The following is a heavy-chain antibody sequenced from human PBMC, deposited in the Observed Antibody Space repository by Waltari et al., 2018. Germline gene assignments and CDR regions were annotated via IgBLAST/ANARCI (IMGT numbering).Heavy chain of an antibody. D-gene: IGHD3-10*01. CDR2: IYHSGST. Sequence: QVQLQESGPGLVKPSETLSLTCTVSGYSISSGYYWGWLRQPPGKGLEWIGSIYHSGSTYYNPSLKSRVTISVDTSKNQFSLKLSSVTAADTAVYYCARDGSDYYGSGSLWYYFDYWGQGTLVTVSS. V-gene: IGHV4-38-2*02. J-gene: IGHJ4*02. CDR3: ARDGSDYYGSGSLWYYFDY. CDR1: GYSISSGYY.